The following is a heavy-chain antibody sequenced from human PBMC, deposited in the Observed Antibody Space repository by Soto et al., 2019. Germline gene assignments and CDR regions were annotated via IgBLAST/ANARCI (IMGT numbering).Heavy chain of an antibody. J-gene: IGHJ4*02. D-gene: IGHD3-22*01. V-gene: IGHV3-23*01. CDR1: GFSFSNHA. CDR3: ARLPSPNYFDSSGFDY. Sequence: EVQLLESGGGLVPPGGSLRLSCVASGFSFSNHAMNWVRQAPGKGLEWVSAISSSGDRTYYADSVKGRFTISRDNSKNTLYLQMTSLRADDTAVYYCARLPSPNYFDSSGFDYWGQRTLVSVSS. CDR2: ISSSGDRT.